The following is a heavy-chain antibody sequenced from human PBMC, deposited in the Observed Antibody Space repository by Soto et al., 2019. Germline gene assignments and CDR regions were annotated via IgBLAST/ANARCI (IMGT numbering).Heavy chain of an antibody. V-gene: IGHV1-69*01. Sequence: QVQLVQSGAEVKKPGSSVKVSCKASGGTFSSYAISWVRQAPGQGLEWMGGIIPIFGTANYAQKLQGRVRLSADESTSTAYMELSSLRCEDTAVYYGSRGRGNSSPPTAYWGQGTLVTVSS. CDR2: IIPIFGTA. D-gene: IGHD4-4*01. J-gene: IGHJ4*02. CDR1: GGTFSSYA. CDR3: SRGRGNSSPPTAY.